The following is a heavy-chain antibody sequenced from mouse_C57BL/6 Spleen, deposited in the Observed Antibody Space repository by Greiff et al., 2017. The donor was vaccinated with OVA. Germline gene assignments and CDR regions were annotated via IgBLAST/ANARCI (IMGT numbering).Heavy chain of an antibody. D-gene: IGHD2-1*01. CDR1: GYTFTDYN. CDR2: INPNNGGT. J-gene: IGHJ2*01. V-gene: IGHV1-18*01. Sequence: EVQVVESGPELVKPGASVKIPCKASGYTFTDYNMDWVKQSHGKSLEWIGDINPNNGGTIYNQKFKGKATLTVDKSSSTAYVELRSLTSEDTAVYYWARSDGNHVYDCDYWGQGTTLTVSS. CDR3: ARSDGNHVYDCDY.